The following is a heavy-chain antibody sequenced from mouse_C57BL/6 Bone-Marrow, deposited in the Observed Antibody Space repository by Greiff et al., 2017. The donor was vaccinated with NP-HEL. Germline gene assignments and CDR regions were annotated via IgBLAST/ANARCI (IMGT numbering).Heavy chain of an antibody. J-gene: IGHJ3*01. Sequence: EVKLQESGEGLVKPGGSLKLSCAASGFTFSSYAMSWVRQTPEKRLAWVAYLSRGGDYIYYADTVKGRFTISRDNARNTLYLQMSSLKSEDTAMYYCTREDYYGSSEFAYWGQGTLVTVSA. D-gene: IGHD1-1*01. CDR3: TREDYYGSSEFAY. CDR1: GFTFSSYA. V-gene: IGHV5-9-1*02. CDR2: LSRGGDYI.